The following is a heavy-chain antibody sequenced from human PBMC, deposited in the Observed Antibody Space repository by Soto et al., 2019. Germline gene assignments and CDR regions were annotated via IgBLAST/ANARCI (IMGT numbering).Heavy chain of an antibody. CDR3: ARDKITGLFDY. Sequence: TLSLTCAVSGGSISSGGYSWSWIRQPPGTGLEWIGYIYHSGSTNYNPSLKSRVTISVDTSKNQFSLKLTSVTAADTAVYYCARDKITGLFDYWGQGTLVTVSS. J-gene: IGHJ4*02. CDR1: GGSISSGGYS. V-gene: IGHV4-30-2*01. D-gene: IGHD2-8*02. CDR2: IYHSGST.